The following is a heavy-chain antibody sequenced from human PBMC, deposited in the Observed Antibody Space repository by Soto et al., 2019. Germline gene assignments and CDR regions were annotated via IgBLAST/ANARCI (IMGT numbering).Heavy chain of an antibody. J-gene: IGHJ6*02. CDR3: ARLGGWSLDYYYGMDV. CDR2: IYPGDSDT. V-gene: IGHV5-51*01. Sequence: PGESLKISCKGSGYSFTSYWIGWVRQMPGKGLEWMGIIYPGDSDTRYSPSFQGQVTISADKSISTAYLQWSSLKASDTAMFYCARLGGWSLDYYYGMDVWGQGTTVTVSS. CDR1: GYSFTSYW. D-gene: IGHD1-26*01.